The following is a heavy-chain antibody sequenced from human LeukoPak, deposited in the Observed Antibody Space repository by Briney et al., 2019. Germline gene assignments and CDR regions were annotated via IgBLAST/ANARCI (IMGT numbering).Heavy chain of an antibody. CDR3: ARGNSISLFE. CDR1: GYTFTAYY. J-gene: IGHJ4*02. V-gene: IGHV1-2*06. Sequence: ASAKVSCKASGYTFTAYYMHWVRQAPGQGLEWMGRINPNSGNTNYAQKFQGRVTMTRDTSISTAYMELSRPRSDDTAVYYCARGNSISLFEWGQGTLVTVSS. CDR2: INPNSGNT. D-gene: IGHD6-6*01.